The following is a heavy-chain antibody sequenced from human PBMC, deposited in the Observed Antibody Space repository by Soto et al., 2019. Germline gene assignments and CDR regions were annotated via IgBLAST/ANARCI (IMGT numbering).Heavy chain of an antibody. CDR3: GRAARPPYYYGMDV. V-gene: IGHV1-18*04. CDR1: GYTFTSYG. J-gene: IGHJ6*02. CDR2: ISAYNGNT. Sequence: ASVKVSCKASGYTFTSYGISWVRQAPGQGLEWMGWISAYNGNTNYAQKLQGRVTMTTDTSTSTAYMELRSLRSDDTAVYYCGRAARPPYYYGMDVWGQGTTVTVSS.